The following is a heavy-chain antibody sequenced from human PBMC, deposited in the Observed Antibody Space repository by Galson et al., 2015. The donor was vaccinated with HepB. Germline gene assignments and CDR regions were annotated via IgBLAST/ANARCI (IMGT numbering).Heavy chain of an antibody. CDR3: ARDVGYAFEM. D-gene: IGHD1-1*01. Sequence: SVKVSCKASGYTFTSNGISWVRQAPGQGLEWMGWISANSGNTNYAQKFQDRVTMTTEKSTSTAYMELRSLTSDDTAVYYCARDVGYAFEMWGQGTTVTVSS. V-gene: IGHV1-18*01. CDR2: ISANSGNT. CDR1: GYTFTSNG. J-gene: IGHJ3*02.